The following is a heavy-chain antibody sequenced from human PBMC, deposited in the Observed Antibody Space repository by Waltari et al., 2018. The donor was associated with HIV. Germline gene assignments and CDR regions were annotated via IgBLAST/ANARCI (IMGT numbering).Heavy chain of an antibody. CDR1: GGSISSSSYY. J-gene: IGHJ4*02. V-gene: IGHV4-39*07. CDR3: ARDTTGVVPRRYFDY. CDR2: IYYSGST. Sequence: QLQLQESGPGLVKPSETLSLTCTVSGGSISSSSYYWGWIRQPPGKGLEWIGSIYYSGSTYYNPSLKSRVTISVDTSKNQFSRKLSSVTAADTAVYYCARDTTGVVPRRYFDYWGQGTLVTVSS. D-gene: IGHD1-26*01.